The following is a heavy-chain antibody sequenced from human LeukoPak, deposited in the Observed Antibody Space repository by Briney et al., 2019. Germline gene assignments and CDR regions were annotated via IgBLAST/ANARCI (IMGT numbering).Heavy chain of an antibody. J-gene: IGHJ4*02. D-gene: IGHD6-13*01. CDR2: INHSGST. CDR1: GGSFSGYY. CDR3: ARGFGSSWPS. Sequence: PSETLSLTCAVYGGSFSGYYWSWIRQPPGKGLEWIGEINHSGSTNYNPSLKSRVTISVDTSKNQFSLKLSSVTAADTAVYYCARGFGSSWPSWGQGTQVTVSS. V-gene: IGHV4-34*01.